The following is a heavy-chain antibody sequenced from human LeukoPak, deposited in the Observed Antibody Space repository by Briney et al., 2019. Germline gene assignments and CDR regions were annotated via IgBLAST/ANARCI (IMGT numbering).Heavy chain of an antibody. D-gene: IGHD3-16*02. CDR1: GFTFSSYS. V-gene: IGHV3-21*01. CDR3: ARDHTFGGVIVQNGFDY. J-gene: IGHJ4*02. CDR2: ISSSSSYI. Sequence: GGSLRLSCAASGFTFSSYSMNWVRQAPGKGLEWVSSISSSSSYIYYADSVKGRFTISRDNAKNSLYLQMNSLRAEDTAVYYCARDHTFGGVIVQNGFDYWGQGTLVTVSS.